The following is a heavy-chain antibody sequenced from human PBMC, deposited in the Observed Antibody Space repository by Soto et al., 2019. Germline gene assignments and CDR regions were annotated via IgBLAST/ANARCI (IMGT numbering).Heavy chain of an antibody. CDR1: GFTVSSNF. CDR3: AKDPVLRSYYYGMDV. V-gene: IGHV3-66*01. D-gene: IGHD3-9*01. Sequence: GGSLRLSCAASGFTVSSNFMNWVRQAPGEGLEWLSVIFPGGSTYYADSMKGRFTISRDISKNTVFLQMNSLRAEDTAVYYCAKDPVLRSYYYGMDVWGQGTTVTVSS. J-gene: IGHJ6*02. CDR2: IFPGGST.